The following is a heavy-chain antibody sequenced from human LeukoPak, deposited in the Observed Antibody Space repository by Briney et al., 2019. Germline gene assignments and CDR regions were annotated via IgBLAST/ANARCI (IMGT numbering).Heavy chain of an antibody. CDR2: ICDSGGST. V-gene: IGHV3-23*01. J-gene: IGHJ4*02. Sequence: GWSLRLSCAASGFTFSSYAMSWVRQAPGKGLEWVSAICDSGGSTYYADSVKGRFTISRETSNNTGYLQMNSLRAEAAAVDYRGKGRVGWSGSGGNYRFVYWGQGTLVTVSS. CDR1: GFTFSSYA. D-gene: IGHD3-3*01. CDR3: GKGRVGWSGSGGNYRFVY.